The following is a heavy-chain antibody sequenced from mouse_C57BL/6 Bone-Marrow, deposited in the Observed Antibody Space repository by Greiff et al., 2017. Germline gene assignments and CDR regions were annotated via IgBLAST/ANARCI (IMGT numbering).Heavy chain of an antibody. V-gene: IGHV1-82*01. Sequence: QVQLQQSGPELVKPGASVKISCKASGYAFSSSWMNWVKQRPGKGLEWIGRIYPGDGDTSYNGKFKGKATLTADKSSSTAYMQLSSLTSEDSAVYFCASSYRDYWGQGTTLTVSS. J-gene: IGHJ2*01. CDR2: IYPGDGDT. CDR3: ASSYRDY. CDR1: GYAFSSSW. D-gene: IGHD2-12*01.